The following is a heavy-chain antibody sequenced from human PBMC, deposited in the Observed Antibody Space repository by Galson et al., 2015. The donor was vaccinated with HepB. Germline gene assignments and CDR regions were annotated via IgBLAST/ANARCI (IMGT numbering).Heavy chain of an antibody. CDR2: IAGSGLSGGTT. CDR1: GFTFSSFA. V-gene: IGHV3-23*01. Sequence: SLRLSCAASGFTFSSFAMSWVRQAPGKGLEWVSGIAGSGLSGGTTYYADSVKGRFTISRDNSKNTLYLQMNSLRAEDTARYYCAKADRRFLEWSPGCYFDYWGQGTLVTASS. CDR3: AKADRRFLEWSPGCYFDY. J-gene: IGHJ4*02. D-gene: IGHD3-3*01.